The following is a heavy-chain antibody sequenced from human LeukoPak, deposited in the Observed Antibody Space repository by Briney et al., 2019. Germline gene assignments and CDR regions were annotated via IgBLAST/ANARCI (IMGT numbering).Heavy chain of an antibody. Sequence: SVKVSCKASGGTFSSYAISWVRQAPGQGLEWMGRIIPILGIANYAQKFQGRVTITADKSTSTAYMELSSLRSEDTAVYYCARDASEGYDCSGYSGYWGQGTLVTVSS. V-gene: IGHV1-69*04. D-gene: IGHD3-22*01. CDR3: ARDASEGYDCSGYSGY. CDR1: GGTFSSYA. CDR2: IIPILGIA. J-gene: IGHJ4*02.